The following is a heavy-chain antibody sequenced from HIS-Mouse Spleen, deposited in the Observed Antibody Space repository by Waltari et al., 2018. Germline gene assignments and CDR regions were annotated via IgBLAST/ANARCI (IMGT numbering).Heavy chain of an antibody. CDR2: IEYSGIT. Sequence: QLQLQESGPGLVKPSETLSLTCTVSGGSISSSSYYWGWIRQPPGKGLEWIGSIEYSGITSYHPSLTSRVTISVDTSKNQFSLKLSSVTASDTAVYYCAREIPYSSSWYDWYFDLWGRGTLVTVSS. CDR1: GGSISSSSYY. D-gene: IGHD6-13*01. V-gene: IGHV4-39*07. CDR3: AREIPYSSSWYDWYFDL. J-gene: IGHJ2*01.